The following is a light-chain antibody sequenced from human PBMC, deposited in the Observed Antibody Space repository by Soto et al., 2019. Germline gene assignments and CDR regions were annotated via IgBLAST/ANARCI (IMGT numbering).Light chain of an antibody. J-gene: IGKJ1*01. CDR3: QQYDSSPRT. Sequence: EIVLTQSPDTLSLSPGERATLSCRTSQSLSSNYLAWYQQRPGQAPRLLIYGASSRATGIPDRFSGSGSGTDFTLSISRLEPEDFAVYWCQQYDSSPRTFGQGTKVDIK. V-gene: IGKV3-20*01. CDR1: QSLSSNY. CDR2: GAS.